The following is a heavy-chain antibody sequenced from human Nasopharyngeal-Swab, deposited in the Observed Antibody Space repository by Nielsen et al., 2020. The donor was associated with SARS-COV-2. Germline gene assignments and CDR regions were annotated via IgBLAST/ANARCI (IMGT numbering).Heavy chain of an antibody. Sequence: SETLSLTCTVSGGSISSGGYYWSWIRQPPGKGLEWIGYIYYSGSTNYNPSLRSRVTISVDTSKNQFSLKLSSVTAADTAVYYCARGIAAFDYWGQGTLVTVSS. D-gene: IGHD6-6*01. CDR3: ARGIAAFDY. V-gene: IGHV4-61*08. CDR2: IYYSGST. J-gene: IGHJ4*02. CDR1: GGSISSGGYY.